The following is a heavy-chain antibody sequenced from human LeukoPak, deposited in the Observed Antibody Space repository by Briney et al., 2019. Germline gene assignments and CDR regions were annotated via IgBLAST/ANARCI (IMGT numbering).Heavy chain of an antibody. V-gene: IGHV4-34*01. J-gene: IGHJ5*02. CDR3: ARGRPYCGGDCPNWFDP. CDR2: INHSGST. D-gene: IGHD2-21*02. Sequence: SETLSLTCAVYGESFSSYYWSWIRQPPGKGLEWIGEINHSGSTNYNPSLESRVTISVDTSKNQFSLKLSSVTAADTAVYYCARGRPYCGGDCPNWFDPWGQGTLVTVSS. CDR1: GESFSSYY.